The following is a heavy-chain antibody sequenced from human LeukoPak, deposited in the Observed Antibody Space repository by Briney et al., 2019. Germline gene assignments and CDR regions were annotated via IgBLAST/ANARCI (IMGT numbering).Heavy chain of an antibody. CDR1: RFIFSSYA. Sequence: GGSLRLSCAASRFIFSSYAMNWVRQAPGKGLEWVSSISGSGGSTYYADSVKGRFTFSRDNSKNTLYLQMNSLRAEDTAVYYCAKDPGMGDNWFDPWGQGTLVTVSS. CDR3: AKDPGMGDNWFDP. CDR2: ISGSGGST. J-gene: IGHJ5*02. D-gene: IGHD3-10*01. V-gene: IGHV3-23*01.